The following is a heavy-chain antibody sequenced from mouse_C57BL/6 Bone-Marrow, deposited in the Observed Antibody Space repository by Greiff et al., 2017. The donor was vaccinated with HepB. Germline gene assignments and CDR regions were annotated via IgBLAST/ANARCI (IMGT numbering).Heavy chain of an antibody. J-gene: IGHJ3*01. V-gene: IGHV1-55*01. CDR2: IYPGSGST. Sequence: QVQLQQPGAELVKPGASVKMSCKASGYTFTSYWITWVKQRPGQGLEWIGDIYPGSGSTNYNEKFKSKATLTVDTSSSTAYMQLSSLTSEDSAVYYCASRDGYYPAWFAYWGQGTLVTVSA. CDR3: ASRDGYYPAWFAY. CDR1: GYTFTSYW. D-gene: IGHD2-3*01.